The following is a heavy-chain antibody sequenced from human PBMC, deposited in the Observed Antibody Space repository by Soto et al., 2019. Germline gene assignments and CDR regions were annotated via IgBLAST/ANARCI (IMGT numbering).Heavy chain of an antibody. CDR2: ISYDGSNK. V-gene: IGHV3-30-3*01. CDR3: ASYPQATEY. Sequence: QVQLVESGGGVVQPGRSLRLSCAASGFTFSSYAMHWVRQAPGKGLEWVAVISYDGSNKYYADSVKGRFTISRDNSKNTLYLQMNSLRAEDTAVYYCASYPQATEYWGQGTLVTVSS. D-gene: IGHD1-26*01. CDR1: GFTFSSYA. J-gene: IGHJ4*02.